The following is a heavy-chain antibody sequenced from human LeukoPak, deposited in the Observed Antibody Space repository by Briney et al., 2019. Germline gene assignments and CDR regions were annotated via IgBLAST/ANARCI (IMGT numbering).Heavy chain of an antibody. V-gene: IGHV3-23*01. J-gene: IGHJ6*02. CDR1: GFTFSSYA. Sequence: GSLRLSCAASGFTFSSYAMSWVRRAPGKGLEWVSAISGSGGSTYYADSVKGRFTISRDNSKNTLYLQMNSLRAEDTAVYYCAPIAVAGTIYYYGMDVWGQGTTVTVSS. CDR3: APIAVAGTIYYYGMDV. D-gene: IGHD6-19*01. CDR2: ISGSGGST.